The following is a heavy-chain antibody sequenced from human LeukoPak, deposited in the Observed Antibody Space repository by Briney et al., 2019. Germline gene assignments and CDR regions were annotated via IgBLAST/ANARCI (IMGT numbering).Heavy chain of an antibody. CDR2: IYTSGST. CDR3: ARGTYYYDSSGYPVWGFDP. J-gene: IGHJ5*02. D-gene: IGHD3-22*01. CDR1: GGSISSYY. V-gene: IGHV4-4*07. Sequence: SETLSLTCTVSGGSISSYYWSWIRQPAGKGLEWIWRIYTSGSTNYNPSLKSRVTMSVDTSKNQFSLKLSSVTAADTAVYYCARGTYYYDSSGYPVWGFDPWGQGTLVTVSS.